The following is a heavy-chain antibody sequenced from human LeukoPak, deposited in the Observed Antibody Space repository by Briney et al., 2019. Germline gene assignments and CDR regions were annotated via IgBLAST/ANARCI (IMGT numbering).Heavy chain of an antibody. D-gene: IGHD3-22*01. Sequence: GGSLRLSCAASGFTSSSYGMHWVRQAPGKGLEWVAVISYDGSNKYYADSVKGRFTISRDNSKNTLYLQMNSLRAEDTAVYYCAKDREDSSGYYYWGQGTLVTVSS. CDR3: AKDREDSSGYYY. V-gene: IGHV3-30*18. J-gene: IGHJ4*02. CDR1: GFTSSSYG. CDR2: ISYDGSNK.